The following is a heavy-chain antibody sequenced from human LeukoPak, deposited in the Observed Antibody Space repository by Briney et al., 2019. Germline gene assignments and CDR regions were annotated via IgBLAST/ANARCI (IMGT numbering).Heavy chain of an antibody. J-gene: IGHJ4*02. CDR2: IIPIFGTA. CDR1: GGTFSSYA. V-gene: IGHV1-69*01. D-gene: IGHD4-11*01. CDR3: ARDSTTVTTFDY. Sequence: SVKVSCKASGGTFSSYAISWVRQAPGQGLEWMGGIIPIFGTANYAQKFQGRVTITADESTSTASMELSSLRSEDTAVYYCARDSTTVTTFDYWGQGTLVTVSS.